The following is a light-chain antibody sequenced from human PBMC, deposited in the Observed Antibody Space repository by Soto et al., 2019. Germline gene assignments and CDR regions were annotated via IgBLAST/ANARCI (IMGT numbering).Light chain of an antibody. J-gene: IGLJ3*02. CDR3: TSYTSRSNWV. CDR2: EVS. CDR1: STDIGGYNY. Sequence: QSALTQPASVSGSPGQSITISCTGTSTDIGGYNYVSWYQQHPGKAPKVMIYEVSNRPSGVSNRFSGSKSGNTASLTISGLQAEDEADYYCTSYTSRSNWVFGGGTKGTVL. V-gene: IGLV2-14*03.